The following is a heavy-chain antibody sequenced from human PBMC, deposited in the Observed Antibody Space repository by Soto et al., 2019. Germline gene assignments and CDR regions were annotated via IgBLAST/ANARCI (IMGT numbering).Heavy chain of an antibody. CDR1: GYTFTSYG. D-gene: IGHD3-10*01. V-gene: IGHV1-18*04. Sequence: QVQLVQSGAEVKKPGASVKVSCKASGYTFTSYGISWVRQAPGQGLEWMGWISAYNGNTHYAQKLQGRVTMTTDTSTSTAYMELRSLRSDDTAVYYCARDITPGESAFDFDYWGQGTLVTVSS. J-gene: IGHJ4*02. CDR3: ARDITPGESAFDFDY. CDR2: ISAYNGNT.